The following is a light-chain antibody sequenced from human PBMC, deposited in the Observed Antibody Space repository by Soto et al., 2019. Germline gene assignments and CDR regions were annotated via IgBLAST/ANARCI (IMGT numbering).Light chain of an antibody. CDR1: QSVSTY. Sequence: DIVLTQSPGTLSLSPGDRATLSCRASQSVSTYLAWYQQIPGQAPRLLIYGASSRATGIPDRFSGSGSGTDFTLTISRLEPEDFAVYYCQQYGTSPRTFGQGTKVDIK. CDR3: QQYGTSPRT. V-gene: IGKV3-20*01. CDR2: GAS. J-gene: IGKJ1*01.